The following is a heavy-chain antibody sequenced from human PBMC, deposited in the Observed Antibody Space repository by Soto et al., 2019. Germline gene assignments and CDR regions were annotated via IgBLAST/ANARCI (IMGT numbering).Heavy chain of an antibody. D-gene: IGHD5-12*01. CDR2: VWYDGGNK. J-gene: IGHJ6*02. V-gene: IGHV3-33*01. CDR1: GFTFSSYG. CDR3: VRAAGYSGNDYVYYYGMAV. Sequence: QVQLVESGGGVVQPGRSLRLSCAASGFTFSSYGMHWVRQAPGKGLEWVALVWYDGGNKYYADSVKGRFTISRDNSKNTLYLQMNSLSDEDTAVYYCVRAAGYSGNDYVYYYGMAVWGQGTTVTVSS.